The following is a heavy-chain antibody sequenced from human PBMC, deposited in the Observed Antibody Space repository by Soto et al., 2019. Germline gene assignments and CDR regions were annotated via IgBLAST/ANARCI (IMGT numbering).Heavy chain of an antibody. V-gene: IGHV3-30-3*01. CDR1: GFTFSSYA. J-gene: IGHJ4*02. Sequence: QVQLVESGGGVVQPGRSLRLSCAASGFTFSSYAMHWVRQAPGKGLEWVAVISYDGSNKYYADSVKGRFTIANDNSKNTLYLQMNSLRAVDTAVYYCARGLDVSTAMAPSIPGYWGQGTLVTVSS. CDR3: ARGLDVSTAMAPSIPGY. D-gene: IGHD5-18*01. CDR2: ISYDGSNK.